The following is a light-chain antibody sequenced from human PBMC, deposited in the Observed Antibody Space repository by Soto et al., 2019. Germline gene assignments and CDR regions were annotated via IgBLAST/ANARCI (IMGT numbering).Light chain of an antibody. CDR2: GAS. Sequence: EIVLTQSPGTLSLSPGERATLSCRASQSVSSSYLAWYQQKPGQAPRLLIYGASSRATGIPDRFSGSGSGTDFTLTISSLEPDDFALYFCQQRSNWPLWSFGQGTKVDIK. V-gene: IGKV3D-20*02. J-gene: IGKJ1*01. CDR1: QSVSSSY. CDR3: QQRSNWPLWS.